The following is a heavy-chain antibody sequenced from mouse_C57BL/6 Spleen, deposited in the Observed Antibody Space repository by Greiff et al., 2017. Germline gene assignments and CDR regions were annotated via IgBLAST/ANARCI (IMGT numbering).Heavy chain of an antibody. J-gene: IGHJ1*03. V-gene: IGHV1-72*01. CDR1: GYTFTSYW. D-gene: IGHD1-1*01. CDR2: IDPNSGGN. CDR3: ARPSFITTVVDWYFDV. Sequence: VQLQQPGAELVKPGASVKLSCKASGYTFTSYWMHWVKQRPGRGLEWIGRIDPNSGGNKYTEKFKSKATLTVYKPSSTAYMQLSRLTSEDSAVYYCARPSFITTVVDWYFDVWGTGTTVTVSS.